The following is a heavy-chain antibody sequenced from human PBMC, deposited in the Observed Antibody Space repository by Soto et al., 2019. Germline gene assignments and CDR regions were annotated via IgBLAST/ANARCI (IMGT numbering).Heavy chain of an antibody. CDR3: AHYRIFGDYMYYFDS. CDR1: GFSLSTSRVG. J-gene: IGHJ4*02. D-gene: IGHD4-17*01. V-gene: IGHV2-5*02. CDR2: IYWDDDK. Sequence: QITLKESGPTLVKPTQTLTLTCTFSGFSLSTSRVGVGWIRQPPGKALEWLALIYWDDDKRYSPSLKTRLTITKDAPKDQVVLTMTNMDPVDTATYYCAHYRIFGDYMYYFDSWVQGTLVIVSS.